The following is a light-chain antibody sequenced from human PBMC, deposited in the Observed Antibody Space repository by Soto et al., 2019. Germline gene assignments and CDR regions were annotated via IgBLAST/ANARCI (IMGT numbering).Light chain of an antibody. CDR1: QSVRDN. CDR2: GAS. Sequence: EMEMTQSPATLPVSPGERATLSCRASQSVRDNLAWYQQKPGQAPRLLIYGASSRATGIPDRFSGSGSGTDFTLTISRLEPEDFVVYYCQQYSTLPHTFGQGTKVDIK. V-gene: IGKV3-20*01. J-gene: IGKJ2*01. CDR3: QQYSTLPHT.